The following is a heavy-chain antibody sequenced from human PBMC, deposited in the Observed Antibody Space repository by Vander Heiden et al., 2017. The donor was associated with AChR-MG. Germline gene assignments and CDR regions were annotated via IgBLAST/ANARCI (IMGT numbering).Heavy chain of an antibody. J-gene: IGHJ4*02. CDR1: GGSFRGYY. CDR2: INHSGST. Sequence: QVQLQQWGAGLLKPSETLSLTCAVYGGSFRGYYWCWIRQPPGKGLEWIGEINHSGSTNYNPSLKSRVTISVDTSKNQFSLKLSSVTAADTAVYYCARGQRRWLQLRPFDYWGQGTLVTVSS. CDR3: ARGQRRWLQLRPFDY. V-gene: IGHV4-34*01. D-gene: IGHD5-12*01.